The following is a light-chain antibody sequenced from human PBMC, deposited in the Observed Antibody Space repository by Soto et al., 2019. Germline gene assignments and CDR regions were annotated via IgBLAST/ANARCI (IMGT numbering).Light chain of an antibody. V-gene: IGLV2-14*01. Sequence: QSALTQPASVSGSPGQSITISCTGTNSDVGGFNSVTWYQQHPGKAPKLVIYEVTNRPSGVSDRFSGSKSGITASLTISGLQAEDEADYYCSSFTSSSTYVFGTGTKLTVL. CDR1: NSDVGGFNS. CDR3: SSFTSSSTYV. CDR2: EVT. J-gene: IGLJ1*01.